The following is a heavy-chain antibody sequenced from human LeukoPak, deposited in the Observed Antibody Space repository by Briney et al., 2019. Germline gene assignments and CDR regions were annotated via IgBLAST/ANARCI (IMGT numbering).Heavy chain of an antibody. J-gene: IGHJ4*02. CDR2: MNPNSGNT. D-gene: IGHD6-19*01. V-gene: IGHV1-8*03. CDR3: AGDGIAVAGSFGY. CDR1: GYTFTSYD. Sequence: ASVKVSCKASGYTFTSYDINWVRQATGQGLEWMGWMNPNSGNTGYAQKFQGRVTITRNTSISTAYMELSSLRSEDTAVYYCAGDGIAVAGSFGYWGQGTLVTVSS.